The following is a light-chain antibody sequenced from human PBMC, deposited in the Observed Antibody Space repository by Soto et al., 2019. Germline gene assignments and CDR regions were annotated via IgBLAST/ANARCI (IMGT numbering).Light chain of an antibody. V-gene: IGLV2-11*01. Sequence: QSALSQTRSVSGSPGQSVTISCTGASSDVGGHNYVSWYQQHPGKAPKLMIYDVSKRPSGVPDRFSGSKSGNTASLTISGLQTEDEADYYCCSYAGRYTYVFGTGTKVTV. CDR1: SSDVGGHNY. J-gene: IGLJ1*01. CDR3: CSYAGRYTYV. CDR2: DVS.